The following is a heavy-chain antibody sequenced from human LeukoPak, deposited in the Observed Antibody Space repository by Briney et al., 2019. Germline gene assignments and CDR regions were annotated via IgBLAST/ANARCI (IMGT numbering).Heavy chain of an antibody. CDR1: GFTFSSYG. V-gene: IGHV3-33*08. CDR3: ARDLGYSTTYGMDV. CDR2: IWYDGSNK. J-gene: IGHJ6*02. Sequence: PGGSLRLSCAASGFTFSSYGMHWVRQAPGKGLEWVAVIWYDGSNKYYADSVKGRFTISRDNSKNTLYLQMNSLGAEDTAVYYCARDLGYSTTYGMDVWGQGTTVTVSS. D-gene: IGHD5-12*01.